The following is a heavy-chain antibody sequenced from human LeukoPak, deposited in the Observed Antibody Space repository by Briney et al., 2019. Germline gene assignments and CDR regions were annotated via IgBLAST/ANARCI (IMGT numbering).Heavy chain of an antibody. CDR3: ARLGDSSGYLDY. V-gene: IGHV4-31*03. CDR2: IYYSGST. CDR1: GGSISSGGYY. J-gene: IGHJ4*02. Sequence: SETLSLTCTVSGGSISSGGYYWSWIRQHPGKGLEWIGYIYYSGSTYYNPSLKSRVTISVDTSKNQFSLKLSSVTAADTAVYYCARLGDSSGYLDYWGQGTLVTVSS. D-gene: IGHD3-22*01.